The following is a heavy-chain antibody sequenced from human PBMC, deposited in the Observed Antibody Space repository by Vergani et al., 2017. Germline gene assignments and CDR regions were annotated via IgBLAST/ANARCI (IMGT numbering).Heavy chain of an antibody. CDR2: IYYSGST. Sequence: QVQLQESGPGLVKPSDTLSLNCAVSGYSISSSNWWGWIRQPPGKGLEWIGYIYYSGSTYYNPSLKSRVTMSVDTSKNQFSLKLSSVTAVDTAVYYCARGSGYFHYYGMDVWGQGTTVTVSS. J-gene: IGHJ6*02. CDR3: ARGSGYFHYYGMDV. CDR1: GYSISSSNW. V-gene: IGHV4-28*03. D-gene: IGHD5-12*01.